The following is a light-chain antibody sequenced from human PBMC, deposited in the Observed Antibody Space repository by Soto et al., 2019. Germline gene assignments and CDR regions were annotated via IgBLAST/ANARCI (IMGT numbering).Light chain of an antibody. CDR3: SSYTSSSRHV. CDR2: EVT. CDR1: SSDVGKYDR. J-gene: IGLJ1*01. V-gene: IGLV2-18*02. Sequence: QSALTQPPSVSGSPGQSVTISCTGTSSDVGKYDRVSWYQQPPGTAPKLIIYEVTNRPSGVPARFSGSKSGNTASLTISGLQAEDEAEYYCSSYTSSSRHVFGPGTKVTVL.